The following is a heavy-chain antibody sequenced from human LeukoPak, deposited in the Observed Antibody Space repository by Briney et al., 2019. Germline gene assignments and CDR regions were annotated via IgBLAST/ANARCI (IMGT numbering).Heavy chain of an antibody. V-gene: IGHV4-4*07. J-gene: IGHJ4*02. Sequence: PSETLSLTCTVSGGSISSYYWSWIRQPAWKGLEWIERIYTSGSTNYNPSLKSRVTMSVDTSKNQFSLKLSSVTAADTAVYYCARDPYDFWSGYYWLWGQGTLVTVSS. D-gene: IGHD3-3*01. CDR2: IYTSGST. CDR3: ARDPYDFWSGYYWL. CDR1: GGSISSYY.